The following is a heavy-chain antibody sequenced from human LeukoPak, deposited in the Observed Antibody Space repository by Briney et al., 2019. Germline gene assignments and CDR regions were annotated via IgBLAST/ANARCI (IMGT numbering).Heavy chain of an antibody. J-gene: IGHJ4*02. Sequence: GASVKVSCKASGGTFSSYAISWVRQAPGQGLEWMGWINPNSGGTNYAQKFQGRVTMTRDTSISTAYMELSRLRSDDTAVYYCARDTHDFWSGFHDDYWGQGTLVTVSS. V-gene: IGHV1-2*02. D-gene: IGHD3-3*01. CDR2: INPNSGGT. CDR3: ARDTHDFWSGFHDDY. CDR1: GGTFSSYA.